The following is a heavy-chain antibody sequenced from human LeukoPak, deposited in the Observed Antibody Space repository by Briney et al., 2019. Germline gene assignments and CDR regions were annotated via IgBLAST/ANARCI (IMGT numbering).Heavy chain of an antibody. Sequence: GGSLRLSCTASGFTFSSFAMSWVRLAPGKGLEWVSTVDHSFGTTHYADSVKGRFTISRDDSKNTVSLQMNSLRVEDAALYYCVPLPAGNFPGFDYWGQGTRVTVSS. CDR3: VPLPAGNFPGFDY. J-gene: IGHJ4*02. CDR1: GFTFSSFA. D-gene: IGHD1-7*01. CDR2: VDHSFGTT. V-gene: IGHV3-23*01.